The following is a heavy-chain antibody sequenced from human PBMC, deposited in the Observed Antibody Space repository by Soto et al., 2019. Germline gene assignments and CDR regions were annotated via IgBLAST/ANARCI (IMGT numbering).Heavy chain of an antibody. CDR1: VGSISSGGYY. Sequence: SETLSLTCTVSVGSISSGGYYCSWIRQHPWKGLEWIGYIYYSGSTYYNPSLKSRVTISVDTSKNQFSLKLSSVTAADTAVYYCERAGSYYDFWSGYSRAPNYYHYGMEVWGQGTTVTVSS. J-gene: IGHJ6*01. V-gene: IGHV4-31*03. D-gene: IGHD3-3*01. CDR3: ERAGSYYDFWSGYSRAPNYYHYGMEV. CDR2: IYYSGST.